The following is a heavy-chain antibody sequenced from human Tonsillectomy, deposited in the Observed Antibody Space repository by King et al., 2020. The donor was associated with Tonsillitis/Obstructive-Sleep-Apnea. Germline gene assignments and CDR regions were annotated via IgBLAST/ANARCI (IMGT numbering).Heavy chain of an antibody. Sequence: QLVQSGAEVKKPGSSVKVSCKTSGGTFSSYAISWVRQAPGQGLEWMGGIIPIFGTANYAQKFQGRVTISADESTSTAYMELSSLRSEDTAVYYCARGPLVGVDYYYYMDFWGKGTTVTVSS. D-gene: IGHD2-2*01. J-gene: IGHJ6*03. CDR2: IIPIFGTA. V-gene: IGHV1-69*12. CDR3: ARGPLVGVDYYYYMDF. CDR1: GGTFSSYA.